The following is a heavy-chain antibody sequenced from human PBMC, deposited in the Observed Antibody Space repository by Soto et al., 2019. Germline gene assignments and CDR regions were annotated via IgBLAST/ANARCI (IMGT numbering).Heavy chain of an antibody. V-gene: IGHV3-21*01. D-gene: IGHD3-3*01. CDR1: GFTFSSYS. J-gene: IGHJ3*02. CDR2: ISSSSSYI. CDR3: ARDTVYDFWSGYAFDI. Sequence: GWSLRLSCAASGFTFSSYSMNWVRQAPGKGLEWVSSISSSSSYIYYADSVKGRFTISRDNAKNSLYLQMNSLRAEDTAVYYCARDTVYDFWSGYAFDIWGQGTMVTVSS.